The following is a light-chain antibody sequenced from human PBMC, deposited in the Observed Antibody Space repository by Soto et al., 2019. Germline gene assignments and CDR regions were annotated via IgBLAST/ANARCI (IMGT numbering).Light chain of an antibody. CDR3: QQYGSSRT. Sequence: EIVLTQSPGTLSLSPGERATLSCRASQSVSSSYLAWYQQKPGQAPRLLIYGASSRATGIPDRFSGSGSGTDFTLIICRLEPEDFPVYYCQQYGSSRTFGQGTKVDIK. CDR1: QSVSSSY. J-gene: IGKJ1*01. V-gene: IGKV3-20*01. CDR2: GAS.